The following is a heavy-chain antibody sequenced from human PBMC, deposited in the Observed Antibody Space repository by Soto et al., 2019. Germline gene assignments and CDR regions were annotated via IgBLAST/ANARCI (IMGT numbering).Heavy chain of an antibody. CDR1: GGSISSGGYY. V-gene: IGHV4-31*03. Sequence: SETLSLTCTVSGGSISSGGYYWSWIRQHPGKSLEWSGYIYYSGSTYYNTSLKSRVTISVDTSKNRFSLKLSSVTAADTAVYYCARESYCSSTSCYILGSAGGRFDPWGQGTLVTVSS. D-gene: IGHD2-2*01. J-gene: IGHJ5*02. CDR3: ARESYCSSTSCYILGSAGGRFDP. CDR2: IYYSGST.